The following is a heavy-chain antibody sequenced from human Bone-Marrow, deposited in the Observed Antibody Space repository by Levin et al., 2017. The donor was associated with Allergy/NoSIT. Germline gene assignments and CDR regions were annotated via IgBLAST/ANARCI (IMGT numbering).Heavy chain of an antibody. CDR1: GGSISSGSHY. J-gene: IGHJ3*01. CDR3: ARERYCSGGRCYPLRHAFDV. D-gene: IGHD2-15*01. Sequence: PSETLSLTCTVSGGSISSGSHYWSWVRQPAGKGLQWIGRSYSSGDTTYNPALETRVTISLDTTKNQVSLKLKSVTAADSAVYYCARERYCSGGRCYPLRHAFDVWGQGTMVTVSS. CDR2: SYSSGDT. V-gene: IGHV4-61*02.